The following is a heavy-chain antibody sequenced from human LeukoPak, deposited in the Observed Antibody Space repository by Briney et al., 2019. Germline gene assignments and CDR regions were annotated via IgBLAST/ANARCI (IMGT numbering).Heavy chain of an antibody. CDR2: ISGGGEAI. D-gene: IGHD2-15*01. V-gene: IGHV3-48*01. CDR3: ARTYGSGSLDY. CDR1: GFNFNNHN. J-gene: IGHJ4*02. Sequence: GGSLRLSCAASGFNFNNHNMNWVRQAPGKGLEWVSYISGGGEAIFYADPVQGRFTISRDNAKNSVYLQMNSLRAEDTAVYYCARTYGSGSLDYGGQGTLVTVSS.